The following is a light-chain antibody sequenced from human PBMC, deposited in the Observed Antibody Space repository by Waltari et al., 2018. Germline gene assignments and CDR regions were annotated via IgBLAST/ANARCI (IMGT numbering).Light chain of an antibody. V-gene: IGKV1-39*01. CDR3: QQNYNTPST. J-gene: IGKJ2*02. CDR2: GAS. Sequence: DIQLTQSPSSLSASVGDSVSLNCRASQSVTSYLNWYQQKPGKPPSLLIHGASSLQSGVPSRFSGSGSGTDFTLTISSLQPDDFATYYCQQNYNTPSTFGQGTKLDIK. CDR1: QSVTSY.